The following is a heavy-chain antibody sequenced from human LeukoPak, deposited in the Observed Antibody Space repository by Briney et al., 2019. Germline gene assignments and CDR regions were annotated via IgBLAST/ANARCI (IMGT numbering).Heavy chain of an antibody. CDR2: ISATSGST. V-gene: IGHV3-23*01. Sequence: GGSLRLSCAAPGFTFSSYAMSWVRQAPRKGLEWVSLISATSGSTYYADAAKGRFTISRDNSKNTLYLEMNSLRAEDTAVYYCAKLNYDFWSGYYDPNWFDPWGQGTLVTVSS. CDR3: AKLNYDFWSGYYDPNWFDP. J-gene: IGHJ5*02. D-gene: IGHD3-3*01. CDR1: GFTFSSYA.